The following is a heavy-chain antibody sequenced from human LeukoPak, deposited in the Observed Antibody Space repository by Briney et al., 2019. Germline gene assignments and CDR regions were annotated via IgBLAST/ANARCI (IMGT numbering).Heavy chain of an antibody. D-gene: IGHD3-22*01. V-gene: IGHV5-51*03. CDR3: ARPDYYDSSGYYYSDY. J-gene: IGHJ4*02. Sequence: PGESLTISCKGSGYSFTSYWIGWVRQMPGKGLEWMGIIYPGDSDTRYSPSFQGQVTISADKSISTAYLQWSSLKASDTAMYYCARPDYYDSSGYYYSDYWGQGTLVTVSS. CDR2: IYPGDSDT. CDR1: GYSFTSYW.